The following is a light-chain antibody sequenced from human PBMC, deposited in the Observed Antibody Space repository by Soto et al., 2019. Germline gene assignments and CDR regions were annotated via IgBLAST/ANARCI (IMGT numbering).Light chain of an antibody. CDR1: SSDVGGYNY. V-gene: IGLV2-14*01. CDR2: YVT. Sequence: QSALTQPASVSGSLGQSITISCTGTSSDVGGYNYVSWFQQLPGKAPKLIISYVTNRPSGVSNRFSGSKSGNTASLTISGLQAEDEADYYCCSYTTSNTRQIVFGTGTKLTVL. J-gene: IGLJ1*01. CDR3: CSYTTSNTRQIV.